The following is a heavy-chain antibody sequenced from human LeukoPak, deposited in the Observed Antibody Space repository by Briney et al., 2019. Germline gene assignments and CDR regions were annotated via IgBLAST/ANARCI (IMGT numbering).Heavy chain of an antibody. CDR1: GYTFTSYA. Sequence: GASVKVSCKASGYTFTSYAMNWVRQAPGQGLEWMGWISAYNGNTNYAQKLQGRVTMTTDTSTSTAYMELRSLRSDDTAVYYCARAVAYYDSSGYWDFDYWGQGTLVTVSS. D-gene: IGHD3-22*01. V-gene: IGHV1-18*01. J-gene: IGHJ4*02. CDR3: ARAVAYYDSSGYWDFDY. CDR2: ISAYNGNT.